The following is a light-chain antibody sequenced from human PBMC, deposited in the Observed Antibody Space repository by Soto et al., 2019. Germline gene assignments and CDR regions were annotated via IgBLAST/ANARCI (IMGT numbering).Light chain of an antibody. CDR2: KGS. V-gene: IGKV1-5*03. J-gene: IGKJ1*01. Sequence: DIQMTQSPSTLSASVGDRVTITCRSSQSIGNWLAWYQQKPGKAPKLLIYKGSDLQSEVPSRFSGGGSGAEFTLTISSLQPDDFATYYCLQYNNYPWTFGQGTKVDIK. CDR1: QSIGNW. CDR3: LQYNNYPWT.